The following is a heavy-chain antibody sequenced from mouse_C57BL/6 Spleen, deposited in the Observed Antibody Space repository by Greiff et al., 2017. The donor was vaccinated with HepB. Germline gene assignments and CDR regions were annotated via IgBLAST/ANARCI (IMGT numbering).Heavy chain of an antibody. D-gene: IGHD2-1*01. J-gene: IGHJ4*01. Sequence: VKLMESGAELVKPGASVKISCKASGYAFSSYWMNWVKQRPGKGLEWIGQIYPGDGDTNYNGKFKGKATLTADKSSSTAYMQLSSLTSEDSAVYFCARKGNYDYYAMDYWGQGTSVTVSS. CDR2: IYPGDGDT. CDR1: GYAFSSYW. CDR3: ARKGNYDYYAMDY. V-gene: IGHV1-80*01.